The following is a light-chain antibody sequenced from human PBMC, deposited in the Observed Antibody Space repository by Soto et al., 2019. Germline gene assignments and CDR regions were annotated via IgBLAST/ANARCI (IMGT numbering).Light chain of an antibody. Sequence: NFMLTQPHSVSESPGKTVTISCTGSSGSIASNYVQWYQQRPGSAPTTVIYADDQRPSGVPDRFSGSIDSSSNSASLTISGLRTEDEADYYCQSYDSSNVVFGGVTKLTVL. CDR1: SGSIASNY. CDR3: QSYDSSNVV. CDR2: ADD. V-gene: IGLV6-57*02. J-gene: IGLJ2*01.